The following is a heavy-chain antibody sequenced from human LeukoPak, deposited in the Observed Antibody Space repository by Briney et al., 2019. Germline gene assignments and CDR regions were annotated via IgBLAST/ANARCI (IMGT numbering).Heavy chain of an antibody. CDR3: ARLPGHYYYYYMGV. Sequence: SETLSLTCTVSGDSISTYFWSWIRQPPGKGLEWIGYVYYSGSTNYNPSLESRITVSVDTSKNQFSLRLSSVTAADTAVYYCARLPGHYYYYYMGVWGKGTTVTVSS. CDR1: GDSISTYF. J-gene: IGHJ6*03. CDR2: VYYSGST. D-gene: IGHD1-1*01. V-gene: IGHV4-59*01.